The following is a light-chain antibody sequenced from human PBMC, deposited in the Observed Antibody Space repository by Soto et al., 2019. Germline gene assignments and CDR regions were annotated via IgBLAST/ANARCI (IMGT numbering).Light chain of an antibody. V-gene: IGKV3-20*01. CDR1: QSIRSER. CDR2: DAS. Sequence: EIVLTQSPDTLSLSPGERATLSCRASQSIRSERLAWYQQKPGQAPRLVIFDASNRASGMPERFSGSGSGTYFTLTITRLEPEDFAVYYCQEYDGSPITFGPGTKVDI. CDR3: QEYDGSPIT. J-gene: IGKJ3*01.